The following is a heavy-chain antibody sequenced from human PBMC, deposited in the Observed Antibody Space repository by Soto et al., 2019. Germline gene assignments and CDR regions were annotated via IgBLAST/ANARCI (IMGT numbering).Heavy chain of an antibody. CDR3: ARLVGATVSTFDY. Sequence: LSLTCAVYGGSFSGYYWSWIRQPPGKGLEWIGEINHSGSTNYNPSLKSRVTISVDTSKNQFSLKLSSVTAADTAVYYCARLVGATVSTFDYWGQGTLVTVSS. CDR1: GGSFSGYY. D-gene: IGHD1-26*01. J-gene: IGHJ4*02. CDR2: INHSGST. V-gene: IGHV4-34*01.